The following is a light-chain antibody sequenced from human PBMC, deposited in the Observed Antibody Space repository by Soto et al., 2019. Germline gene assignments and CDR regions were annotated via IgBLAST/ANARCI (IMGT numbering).Light chain of an antibody. CDR1: SCDVGGYNY. CDR3: NSYTSSSTRV. CDR2: EVN. J-gene: IGLJ2*01. Sequence: QSALTQPASVSGSPGQSITISCTGTSCDVGGYNYVSWYQQHPGKAPNLMIYEVNNRPSGVSNRFSGSKSGNTASLTISGLQAEDEADYYCNSYTSSSTRVFGGGTKVTVL. V-gene: IGLV2-14*01.